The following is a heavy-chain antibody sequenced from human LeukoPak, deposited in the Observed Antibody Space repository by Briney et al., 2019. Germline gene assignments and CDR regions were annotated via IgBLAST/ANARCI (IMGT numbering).Heavy chain of an antibody. D-gene: IGHD6-6*01. CDR3: ARASRGIAARGLDY. J-gene: IGHJ4*02. Sequence: SETLSLTCAVYGGSFSGYYWSWIRQPPGKGLEWIGEINHSGSTNYNPSLKSRVTISVDASKNQFSLKLSPVTAADTAVYYCARASRGIAARGLDYWGQGTLVTVSS. CDR1: GGSFSGYY. CDR2: INHSGST. V-gene: IGHV4-34*01.